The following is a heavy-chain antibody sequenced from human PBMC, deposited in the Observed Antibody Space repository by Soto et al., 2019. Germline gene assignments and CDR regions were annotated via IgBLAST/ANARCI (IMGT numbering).Heavy chain of an antibody. V-gene: IGHV3-48*02. Sequence: GGSLRLSCAASGFTFSSYSMNWVRQAPGKGLEWVSYISSSSSTIYYADSVKGRFTISRDNAKNSLYLQMNSLRDEDTAVYYCARGPPYYDILTGFRSHYYYGMDVWGQGTTVTVSS. CDR3: ARGPPYYDILTGFRSHYYYGMDV. D-gene: IGHD3-9*01. CDR2: ISSSSSTI. CDR1: GFTFSSYS. J-gene: IGHJ6*02.